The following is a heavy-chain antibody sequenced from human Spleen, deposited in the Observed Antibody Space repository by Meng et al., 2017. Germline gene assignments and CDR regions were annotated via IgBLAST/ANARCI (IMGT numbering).Heavy chain of an antibody. CDR1: GGIFSNYV. CDR2: INGVFGTT. J-gene: IGHJ4*02. CDR3: ARGGDYYGSGRPFDY. V-gene: IGHV1-69*06. D-gene: IGHD3-10*01. Sequence: SVKVSCKALGGIFSNYVIGWVRQAPGQGLECMGGINGVFGTTNYAQKFQGRVTITADKSTSTAYMELSSLRSEDTAVYYCARGGDYYGSGRPFDYWGQGTLVTVSS.